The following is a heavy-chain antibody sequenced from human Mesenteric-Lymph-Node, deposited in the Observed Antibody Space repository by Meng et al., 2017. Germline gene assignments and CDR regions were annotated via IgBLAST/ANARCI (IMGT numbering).Heavy chain of an antibody. CDR3: ARIGAAGRVYFAP. D-gene: IGHD6-13*01. V-gene: IGHV1-2*05. J-gene: IGHJ5*02. CDR2: IYPNSGGT. Sequence: ASVKVSCKASGYTFTDYYIHWVRQAPGQGLEWMGRIYPNSGGTHYAQKFQGRVAMTRDTSIRTAYMELSSLTSDDTGMYYCARIGAAGRVYFAPWDQGTLVTVSS. CDR1: GYTFTDYY.